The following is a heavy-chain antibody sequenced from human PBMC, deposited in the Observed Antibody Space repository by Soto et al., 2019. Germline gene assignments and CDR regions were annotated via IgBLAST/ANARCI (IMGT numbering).Heavy chain of an antibody. CDR3: ARGKGMEENYSYYGLDI. J-gene: IGHJ6*02. Sequence: AAVKVSCPSSGYTFTRYYMHWVRQAPGQGLEWMGIINPSGGSTSYAQKFQGRVTMTRDTSTSTVYMELSSLRSEDTAVDYCARGKGMEENYSYYGLDIWGQGTTVTGSS. V-gene: IGHV1-46*01. CDR2: INPSGGST. CDR1: GYTFTRYY. D-gene: IGHD1-1*01.